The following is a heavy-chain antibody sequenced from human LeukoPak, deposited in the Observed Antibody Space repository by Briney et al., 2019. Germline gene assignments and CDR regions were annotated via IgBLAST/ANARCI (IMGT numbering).Heavy chain of an antibody. Sequence: QPGGSLRLSCAGSGFSFSSYGMHWVRQAPGKGLEWMAFIRSDGSNKYYADSVKGRFTISRDNSKNTLYLQMNSLRAEDTAMYYCARGGVAGTDYYYMDVWGKGTTVTISS. CDR2: IRSDGSNK. CDR1: GFSFSSYG. J-gene: IGHJ6*03. D-gene: IGHD6-19*01. V-gene: IGHV3-30*02. CDR3: ARGGVAGTDYYYMDV.